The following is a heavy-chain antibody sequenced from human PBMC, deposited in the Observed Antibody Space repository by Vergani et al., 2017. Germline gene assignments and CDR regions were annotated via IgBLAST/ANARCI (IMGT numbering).Heavy chain of an antibody. D-gene: IGHD4-23*01. Sequence: QVQLVQSGAEVKKPGSSVKVSCKASGGTFSSYAISWVRQAPGQGLEWMGRIIPILGTANYAQKFQGRVTITADDSTSSAYMELSSLRSEDTAVYYCAGDTHPMTTVVTGDYWGQGTLVTVSS. V-gene: IGHV1-69*11. CDR3: AGDTHPMTTVVTGDY. CDR2: IIPILGTA. CDR1: GGTFSSYA. J-gene: IGHJ4*02.